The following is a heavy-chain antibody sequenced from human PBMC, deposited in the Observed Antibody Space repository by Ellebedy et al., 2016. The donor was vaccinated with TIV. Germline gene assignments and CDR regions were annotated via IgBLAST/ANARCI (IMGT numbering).Heavy chain of an antibody. V-gene: IGHV4-61*01. Sequence: SETLSLXXTVSGYSISSGYYWSWIRQPPGKGLEWIGYIYYSGSTNYNPSLKSRVTISVDTSKNQFSLKLSSVTAADTAVYYCARGVGWERSLDYWGQGTLVTVSS. CDR3: ARGVGWERSLDY. CDR1: GYSISSGYY. CDR2: IYYSGST. J-gene: IGHJ4*02. D-gene: IGHD1-26*01.